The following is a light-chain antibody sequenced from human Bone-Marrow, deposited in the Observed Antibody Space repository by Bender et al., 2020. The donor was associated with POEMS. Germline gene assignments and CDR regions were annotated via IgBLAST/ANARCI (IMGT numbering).Light chain of an antibody. CDR3: QSYDSSLNVWV. CDR2: ANN. J-gene: IGLJ3*02. V-gene: IGLV1-40*01. Sequence: QSVLTQPPSASGTPGQRVTISCSGSSSNIGTNPVNWYQQLPGTAPKLLIFANNNRPSGVPDRFSGSKSGTSASLAITGLQAEDEADYYCQSYDSSLNVWVFGGGTKLTVL. CDR1: SSNIGTNP.